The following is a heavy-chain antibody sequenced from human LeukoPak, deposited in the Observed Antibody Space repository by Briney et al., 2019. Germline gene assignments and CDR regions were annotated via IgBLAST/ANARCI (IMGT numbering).Heavy chain of an antibody. J-gene: IGHJ4*02. CDR1: GYSFTSYW. CDR3: ARGPAHYYGSGSYFDY. V-gene: IGHV5-51*01. CDR2: IYPGDSDT. D-gene: IGHD3-10*01. Sequence: GESLKISCKGSGYSFTSYWIGWVRQVPGKGLEWMGIIYPGDSDTRYSPSFQGQVTISADKSISTAYLQWSSLKASDTAMYYCARGPAHYYGSGSYFDYWGQGTLVTVSS.